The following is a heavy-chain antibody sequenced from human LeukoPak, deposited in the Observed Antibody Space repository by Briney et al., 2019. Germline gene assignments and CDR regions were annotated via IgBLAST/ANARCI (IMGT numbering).Heavy chain of an antibody. CDR1: GGSISSGSYY. CDR3: ARGTYYDFWSGHNNWFDP. V-gene: IGHV4-61*02. Sequence: ASQTLSLTCTVSGGSISSGSYYWSWIRQPAGKGLEWIGRIYTSGSTNYNPSLKSRVTISVDTSKNQFSLKLSSVTAADTAVYYCARGTYYDFWSGHNNWFDPWGQGTLVTVSS. CDR2: IYTSGST. D-gene: IGHD3-3*01. J-gene: IGHJ5*02.